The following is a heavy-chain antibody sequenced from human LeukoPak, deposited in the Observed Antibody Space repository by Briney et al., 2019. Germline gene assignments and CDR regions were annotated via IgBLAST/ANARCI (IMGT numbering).Heavy chain of an antibody. CDR1: GYSFTSYW. V-gene: IGHV5-51*01. CDR3: ARQSSGGFLEWLFTDY. D-gene: IGHD3-3*01. J-gene: IGHJ4*02. Sequence: GESLKISCKGSGYSFTSYWIGWVRQMPGKGLEWMGIIYPGDSDTRYSPSFQGQVTISADKSISTAYLQWSSLKASDTAMYYCARQSSGGFLEWLFTDYWGQGTLVTVSS. CDR2: IYPGDSDT.